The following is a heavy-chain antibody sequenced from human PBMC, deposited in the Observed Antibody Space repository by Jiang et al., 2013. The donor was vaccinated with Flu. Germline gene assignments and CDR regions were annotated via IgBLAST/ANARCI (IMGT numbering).Heavy chain of an antibody. V-gene: IGHV5-51*01. Sequence: KPGESLKISCKGSGYVFSSFWIAWVRQMPGKGLELMGIIFPADSDTRYSPSFKGQVTISADKSINTAYLQWSSLKASDTAMYYCARRPGNWFDPWGQGTLVTVSS. D-gene: IGHD1-14*01. J-gene: IGHJ5*02. CDR3: ARRPGNWFDP. CDR2: IFPADSDT. CDR1: GYVFSSFW.